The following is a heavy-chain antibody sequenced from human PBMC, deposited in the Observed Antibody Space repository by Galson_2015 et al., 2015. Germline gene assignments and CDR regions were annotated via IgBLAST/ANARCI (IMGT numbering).Heavy chain of an antibody. CDR3: ARECHSKCDGMDV. Sequence: SVKVSCKASGYTFTNYGISWVRQAPGQGLEWMGWISANNGITRRPQKFQDRVTMTTDTSTSTAYMEVRSLGSDDTALYYCARECHSKCDGMDVWGQGTTVTVAS. CDR2: ISANNGIT. V-gene: IGHV1-18*01. CDR1: GYTFTNYG. J-gene: IGHJ6*02.